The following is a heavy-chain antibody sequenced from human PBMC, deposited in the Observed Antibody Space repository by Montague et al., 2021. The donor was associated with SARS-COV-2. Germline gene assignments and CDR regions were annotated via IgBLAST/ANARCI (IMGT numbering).Heavy chain of an antibody. V-gene: IGHV4-39*01. CDR1: GGSVGGTSYY. D-gene: IGHD3-3*01. CDR2: IHHSGTT. Sequence: SETLSLTCTVSGGSVGGTSYYWAWIRQPPGKGLEWIVNIHHSGTTFYNLSLKSRVTISVDTSKNQFSLKLSSVTAADTAVSYCARKTSRGLTIFGVVTASYCFDYWGQGTLVTVSA. J-gene: IGHJ4*02. CDR3: ARKTSRGLTIFGVVTASYCFDY.